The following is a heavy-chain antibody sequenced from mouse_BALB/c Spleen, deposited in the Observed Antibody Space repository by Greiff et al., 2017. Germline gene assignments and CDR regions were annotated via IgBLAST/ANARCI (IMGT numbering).Heavy chain of an antibody. CDR2: ISTYYGDA. D-gene: IGHD6-5*01. V-gene: IGHV1S137*01. CDR3: ARALSFDY. Sequence: VQLQESGAELVRPGVSVKISCKGSGYTFTDYAMHWVKQSHAKSLEWIGVISTYYGDASYNQKFKGKATMTVDKSSSTAYMELARLTSEDSAIYYCARALSFDYWGQGTTLTVSS. J-gene: IGHJ2*01. CDR1: GYTFTDYA.